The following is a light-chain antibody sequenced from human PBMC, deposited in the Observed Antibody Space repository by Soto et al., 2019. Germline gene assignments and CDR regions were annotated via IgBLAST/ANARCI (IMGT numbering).Light chain of an antibody. Sequence: NFMLTQPHSVSASPGKTVTISCTRSSGSIASNYVQWYQQRPGSSPTTVIYEDNQRPSGVPDRFSGSIDSSSNSASLTISGLKTEDEADYYCQSYDSSRWVFGGGTKVTVL. CDR1: SGSIASNY. CDR2: EDN. J-gene: IGLJ3*02. CDR3: QSYDSSRWV. V-gene: IGLV6-57*01.